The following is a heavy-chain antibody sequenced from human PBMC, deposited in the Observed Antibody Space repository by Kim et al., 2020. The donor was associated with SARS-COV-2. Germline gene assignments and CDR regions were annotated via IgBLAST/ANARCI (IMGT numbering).Heavy chain of an antibody. J-gene: IGHJ4*01. CDR3: ARGRTPIFGVDKVFDY. CDR1: GGSISSGGYY. Sequence: SETLSLTCTVSGGSISSGGYYWSWIRQHQGKGLEWIGYIYYSGSTYYNPTIKSPVSISVATSKNPFTLKLSTVTAADMALYYCARGRTPIFGVDKVFDY. D-gene: IGHD3-3*01. V-gene: IGHV4-31*01. CDR2: IYYSGST.